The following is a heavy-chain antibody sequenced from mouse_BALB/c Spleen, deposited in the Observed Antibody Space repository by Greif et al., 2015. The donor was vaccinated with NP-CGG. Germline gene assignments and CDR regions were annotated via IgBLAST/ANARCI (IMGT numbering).Heavy chain of an antibody. Sequence: EVHLVESGGGLVQPGGSRKLSCAASGFTFSSFGMHWVRQAPEKGLEWVAYISSGSSTIYYADTVKGQFTISRDNPKNTLFLQMTSLRSEDTAMYYCARTTVVAYYAMDYWGQGTSVTVSS. CDR2: ISSGSSTI. V-gene: IGHV5-17*02. CDR3: ARTTVVAYYAMDY. CDR1: GFTFSSFG. J-gene: IGHJ4*01. D-gene: IGHD1-1*01.